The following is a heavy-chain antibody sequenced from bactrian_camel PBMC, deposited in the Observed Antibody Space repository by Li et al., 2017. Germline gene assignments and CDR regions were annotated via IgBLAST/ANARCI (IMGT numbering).Heavy chain of an antibody. D-gene: IGHD7*01. J-gene: IGHJ6*01. CDR3: AYDGGPCSPYARMRRGDFAY. CDR2: IYSGDGST. Sequence: VQLVESGGGSVQAGGSLRLSCRASGDTYSSELCMAWFRQAPGKEREGVARIYSGDGSTYYGDFVKGRFTISQDKAKRTMYLQMTSLKPEDTARYYCAYDGGPCSPYARMRRGDFAYWGQGTQVTVS. V-gene: IGHV3S1*01. CDR1: GDTYSSELC.